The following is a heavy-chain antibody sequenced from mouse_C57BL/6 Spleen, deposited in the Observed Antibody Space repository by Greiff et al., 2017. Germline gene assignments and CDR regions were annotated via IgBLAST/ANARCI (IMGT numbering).Heavy chain of an antibody. D-gene: IGHD2-1*01. Sequence: EVQLVESGGGLVKPGGSLKLSCAASGFTFSDYGMHWVRKAPEKGLEWVAYISSGRSTIYYADTVKGRVTISRDNAKNTLFLQRTSLRSEDTAMYYCSRIGNNGGAMDYWGQGTSVTVSS. V-gene: IGHV5-17*01. CDR2: ISSGRSTI. CDR3: SRIGNNGGAMDY. J-gene: IGHJ4*01. CDR1: GFTFSDYG.